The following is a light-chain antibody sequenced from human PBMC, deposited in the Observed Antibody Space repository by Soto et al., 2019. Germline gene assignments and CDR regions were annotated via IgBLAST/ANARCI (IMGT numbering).Light chain of an antibody. Sequence: DIQMTQSPSSLSASVGDRVTIACRASQSISNYLNWYQQKSGKGPNLLIYAASSLQIGVPLRFTGSGSGTDYNLTISSLQPEDFVTYYCQQSYSTPITFGQGTRLEI. V-gene: IGKV1-39*01. J-gene: IGKJ5*01. CDR3: QQSYSTPIT. CDR2: AAS. CDR1: QSISNY.